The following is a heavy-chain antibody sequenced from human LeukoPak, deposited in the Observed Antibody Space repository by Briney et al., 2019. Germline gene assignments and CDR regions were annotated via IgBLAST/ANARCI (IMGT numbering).Heavy chain of an antibody. D-gene: IGHD3-22*01. CDR2: IYNTGST. J-gene: IGHJ3*02. CDR1: GGSISSYY. V-gene: IGHV4-59*01. Sequence: SETLSLTCAVSGGSISSYYWSWIRQPPGKGLEWIGYIYNTGSTNYNPSLKSRVTISLDTSKNRFSLKLSSLTAADTAVYYCARTDSSGYYPDAFDIWGQGTMVTVSS. CDR3: ARTDSSGYYPDAFDI.